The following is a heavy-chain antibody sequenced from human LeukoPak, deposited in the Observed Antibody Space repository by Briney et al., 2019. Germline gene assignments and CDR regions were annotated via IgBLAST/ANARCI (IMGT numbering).Heavy chain of an antibody. CDR2: ISYDGSNK. D-gene: IGHD2-2*01. CDR3: AKLSTGPFDI. V-gene: IGHV3-30*18. CDR1: GFAFDEHG. Sequence: GGSLRLSCTASGFAFDEHGMSWVRQAPGKGLEWVAVISYDGSNKYYADSVKGRFTISRDNSKNTLYLQMNSLRAEDTAVYYCAKLSTGPFDIWGQGTMVTVSS. J-gene: IGHJ3*02.